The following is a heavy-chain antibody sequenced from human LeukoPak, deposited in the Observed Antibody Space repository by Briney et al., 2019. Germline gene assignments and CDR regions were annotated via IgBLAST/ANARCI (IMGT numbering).Heavy chain of an antibody. J-gene: IGHJ4*02. CDR1: GFTFSSYA. CDR3: AREVRWLPDY. Sequence: PGGSLRLSCAASGFTFSSYAIHWVRQAPGKGLERVAVISYDGSNKYYADSVEGRFTISRDNSKNTLYLQMNSLRGEDTAVYYCAREVRWLPDYWGQGTLVTVSS. CDR2: ISYDGSNK. D-gene: IGHD5-24*01. V-gene: IGHV3-30-3*01.